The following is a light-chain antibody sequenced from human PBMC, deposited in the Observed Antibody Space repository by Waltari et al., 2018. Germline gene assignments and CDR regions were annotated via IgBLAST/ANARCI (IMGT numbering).Light chain of an antibody. V-gene: IGKV1-39*01. CDR2: AAS. J-gene: IGKJ2*01. CDR3: QQSYDTPYT. Sequence: DIQMTQSPSSLPASLGDRVTITCRTSENINKYLNWYQQKPGKAPKLLIYAASSLQSGVPSRFRGSGSGTDFSLTITGLQPEDFAVYYCQQSYDTPYTFGQGTNLEIK. CDR1: ENINKY.